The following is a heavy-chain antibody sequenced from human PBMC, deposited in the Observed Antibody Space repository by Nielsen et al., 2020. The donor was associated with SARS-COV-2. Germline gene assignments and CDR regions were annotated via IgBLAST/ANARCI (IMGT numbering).Heavy chain of an antibody. Sequence: GESLKISCAASGFTFSNAWMSWVRQAPGKGLEWVGRIKSKPDGGTTDYAAPVKGRFTISRDDSKNTLYLQMNSLKTEDTAVYYCTTVVYDFWSGYYGDYWGQGTLVTVSS. CDR1: GFTFSNAW. V-gene: IGHV3-15*01. CDR3: TTVVYDFWSGYYGDY. D-gene: IGHD3-3*01. J-gene: IGHJ4*02. CDR2: IKSKPDGGTT.